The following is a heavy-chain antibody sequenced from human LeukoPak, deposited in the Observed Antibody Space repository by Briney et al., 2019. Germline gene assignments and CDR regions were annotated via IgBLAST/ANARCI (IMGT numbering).Heavy chain of an antibody. D-gene: IGHD2-2*01. CDR1: GGPISSSSYY. J-gene: IGHJ3*02. CDR3: AKATSHDAFDI. CDR2: IYYSGST. Sequence: PSETLSLTCSVSGGPISSSSYYWGWMRQPPGKGLEWIGSIYYSGSTYYNPSLKSRVTISVDTSKNQFSLKLSSVTAADTAVYYCAKATSHDAFDIWGQGTMVTVSS. V-gene: IGHV4-39*01.